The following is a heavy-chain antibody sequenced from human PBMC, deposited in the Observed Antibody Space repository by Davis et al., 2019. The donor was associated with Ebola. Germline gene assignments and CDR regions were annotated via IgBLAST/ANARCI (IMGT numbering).Heavy chain of an antibody. CDR1: GFRFSTYT. D-gene: IGHD3-10*01. V-gene: IGHV3-48*01. Sequence: GGSLRLSCVASGFRFSTYTMNWVRQAPGKGLEWISYISSSSTNIFYADSVKGRFTSSRDNSKDTMYLQMNSLRAEDTAVYYCAKGGYGSGNFYSDYWGQGTLVTVSS. J-gene: IGHJ4*02. CDR3: AKGGYGSGNFYSDY. CDR2: ISSSSTNI.